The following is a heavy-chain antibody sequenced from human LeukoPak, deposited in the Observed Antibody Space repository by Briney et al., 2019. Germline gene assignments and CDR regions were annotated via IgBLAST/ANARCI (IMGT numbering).Heavy chain of an antibody. CDR1: GFIFSDYY. J-gene: IGHJ4*02. CDR3: ARARTGSIRFFDY. V-gene: IGHV3-72*01. D-gene: IGHD3-16*01. Sequence: GGSLRLSCAVSGFIFSDYYMEWVRQAPGKGLEWVGRIRNKAISHTTEYAASVKGRSTFSRDDSKNSLYPQMNSLEIEDTAIYYCARARTGSIRFFDYWGQGTLVTVSS. CDR2: IRNKAISHTT.